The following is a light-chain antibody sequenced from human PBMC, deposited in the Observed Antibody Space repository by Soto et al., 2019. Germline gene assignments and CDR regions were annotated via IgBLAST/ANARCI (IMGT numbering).Light chain of an antibody. Sequence: EIVMTQSPATLSVSPGERATLSCRASQSVSINLAWYQQKPGQAPRLLIYGASTRATGIPARFSGSGSGTDFTLTISCLQSEDFVTYYCQQYYSYPRTFGQGTKVDIK. CDR3: QQYYSYPRT. CDR2: GAS. J-gene: IGKJ1*01. V-gene: IGKV3-15*01. CDR1: QSVSIN.